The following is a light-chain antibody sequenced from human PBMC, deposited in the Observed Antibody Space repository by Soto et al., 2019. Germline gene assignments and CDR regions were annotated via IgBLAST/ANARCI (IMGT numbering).Light chain of an antibody. CDR3: CSDAGSGVYV. Sequence: ALTQPASVSGSPGQSITISCTGTSRDVGGYNFVSWYQQHPGKAPKLLVYEVTKRPSEISIRFSGSKSGNTASLTISGLQAEHEAAYYCCSDAGSGVYVFGTGTKVTVI. J-gene: IGLJ1*01. CDR2: EVT. CDR1: SRDVGGYNF. V-gene: IGLV2-23*02.